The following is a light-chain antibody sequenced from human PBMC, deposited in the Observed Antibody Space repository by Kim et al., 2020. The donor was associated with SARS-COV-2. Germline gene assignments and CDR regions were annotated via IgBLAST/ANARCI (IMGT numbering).Light chain of an antibody. Sequence: SVSPGQKARITCCGDVLAKKYARWFQQKPGQAPVLVIYKDSERPSGIPERFSGSSSGTTVTLTISGAQVEDEADYYCYSAADNNRVFGGGTQLTVL. CDR2: KDS. V-gene: IGLV3-27*01. CDR1: VLAKKY. CDR3: YSAADNNRV. J-gene: IGLJ3*02.